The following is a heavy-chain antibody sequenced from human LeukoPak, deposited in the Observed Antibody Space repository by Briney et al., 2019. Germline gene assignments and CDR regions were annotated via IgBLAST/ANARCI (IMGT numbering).Heavy chain of an antibody. CDR3: ARAGGSTVSHSDY. CDR1: GLSFSTYS. D-gene: IGHD4-17*01. CDR2: ISRRGETI. V-gene: IGHV3-48*04. Sequence: GGSLRLSCAVSGLSFSTYSWNWVRQTPGKGLEWISYISRRGETIYYADSVKGRFTISKDNAKNSLYLQMNSLRAEDTAVYYCARAGGSTVSHSDYWGQGTLVTVSS. J-gene: IGHJ4*02.